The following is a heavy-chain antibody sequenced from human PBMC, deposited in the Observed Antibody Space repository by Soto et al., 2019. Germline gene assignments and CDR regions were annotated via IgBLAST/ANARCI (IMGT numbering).Heavy chain of an antibody. CDR1: GYTLTELS. V-gene: IGHV1-24*01. Sequence: ASVKVSCKVSGYTLTELSMHWVRQAPGKGLEWMGGFDPEDGETIYAQKFQGRVTMTEDTSTDTAYMELSSLRSEDTAVYYCATGGDALPGLYVWGRKGYYYGMDVWGQGTTVTVSS. J-gene: IGHJ6*02. CDR3: ATGGDALPGLYVWGRKGYYYGMDV. CDR2: FDPEDGET. D-gene: IGHD3-16*01.